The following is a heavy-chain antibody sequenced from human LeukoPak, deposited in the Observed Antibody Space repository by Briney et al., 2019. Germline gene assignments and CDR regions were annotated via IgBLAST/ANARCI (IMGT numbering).Heavy chain of an antibody. CDR1: GSSISRYA. D-gene: IGHD5-18*01. V-gene: IGHV4-59*01. J-gene: IGHJ4*02. CDR2: IYYTGSS. Sequence: ASETLSLTCIVSGSSISRYAWSRLRQPPGKGLEWIGYIYYTGSSNYNPSLKSRVSISLDTSKNHFSLRLSSVTAADTAVYYCARRAYSYGHYYYFDLWVQGTLVTVSS. CDR3: ARRAYSYGHYYYFDL.